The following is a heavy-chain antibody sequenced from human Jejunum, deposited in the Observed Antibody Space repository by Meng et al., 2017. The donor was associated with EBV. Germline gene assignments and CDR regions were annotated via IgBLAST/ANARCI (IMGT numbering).Heavy chain of an antibody. Sequence: QDNLRLSVECHLLPPEPLSLSVGVYGGSFNGYDWPWIRQSPGKSLEWIGEINHSGTTNYNPSLRSRVIISVDTSKKQFSLTLTSVTAADTAVYYCARGVYGPTTRGREYFIHWGRGTLVTVSS. CDR2: INHSGTT. V-gene: IGHV4-34*02. J-gene: IGHJ1*01. CDR3: ARGVYGPTTRGREYFIH. CDR1: GGSFNGYD. D-gene: IGHD2/OR15-2a*01.